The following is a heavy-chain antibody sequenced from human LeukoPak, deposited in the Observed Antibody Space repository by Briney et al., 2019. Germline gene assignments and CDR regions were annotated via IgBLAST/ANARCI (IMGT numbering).Heavy chain of an antibody. D-gene: IGHD2-15*01. CDR1: GFTFSSYA. CDR2: ISYDGSNK. J-gene: IGHJ5*02. CDR3: AALGIVVVVAVTATNWFDP. V-gene: IGHV3-30*04. Sequence: GGSLRLSCAASGFTFSSYAMHWVRQAPGKGLEWVAVISYDGSNKYYAGSVKGRFTISRDNSKNTLYLQMNSLRAEDTAVYYCAALGIVVVVAVTATNWFDPWGQGTLVTVSS.